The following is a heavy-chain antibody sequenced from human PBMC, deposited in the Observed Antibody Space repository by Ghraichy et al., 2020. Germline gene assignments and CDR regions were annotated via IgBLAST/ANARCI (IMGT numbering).Heavy chain of an antibody. CDR2: IRQDGNEK. D-gene: IGHD1-1*01. CDR1: GFMFSSYW. V-gene: IGHV3-7*01. Sequence: GGSLRLSCAASGFMFSSYWMTWVRQAPGKGLEWVANIRQDGNEKYCVDSVKGRFTISRDNAKNSLYLQMNSLRAEDTAIYYCVRPRQPYSYYARDVWGQGTTVTVSS. J-gene: IGHJ6*02. CDR3: VRPRQPYSYYARDV.